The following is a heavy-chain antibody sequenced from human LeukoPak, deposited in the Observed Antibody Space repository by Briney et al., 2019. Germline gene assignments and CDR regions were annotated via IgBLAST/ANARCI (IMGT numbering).Heavy chain of an antibody. CDR1: GGSISSYY. J-gene: IGHJ4*02. Sequence: PSETLSLTCTVSGGSISSYYGSWIRQPPGKGLECIGYIYYSGSTNYNPSLKSRVTISVDTSKNQFSLKLSSVTAADTAVYYCARARREPGIAAAAFLDYWGQGTLVTVSS. V-gene: IGHV4-59*01. D-gene: IGHD6-13*01. CDR2: IYYSGST. CDR3: ARARREPGIAAAAFLDY.